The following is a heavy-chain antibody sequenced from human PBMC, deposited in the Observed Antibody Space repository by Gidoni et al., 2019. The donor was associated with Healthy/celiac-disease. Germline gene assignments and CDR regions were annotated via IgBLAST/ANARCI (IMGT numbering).Heavy chain of an antibody. V-gene: IGHV3-33*01. D-gene: IGHD5-12*01. J-gene: IGHJ4*02. CDR3: ARDGWLVATIYYFDY. CDR1: GFTFSSYG. CDR2: IWYDGSNK. Sequence: QVQLVESGGGVVQPGRSLRLPCAAPGFTFSSYGMHWVRQAPGKGLEWVAVIWYDGSNKYYADSVKGRFTISRDNSKNTLYLQMNSLRAEDTAVYYCARDGWLVATIYYFDYWGQGTLVTVSS.